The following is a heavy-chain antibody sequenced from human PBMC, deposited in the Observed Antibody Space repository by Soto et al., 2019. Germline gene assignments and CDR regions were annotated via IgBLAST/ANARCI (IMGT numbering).Heavy chain of an antibody. J-gene: IGHJ6*03. CDR3: AHVPGSGQLLYSYYYYMDV. V-gene: IGHV2-5*02. D-gene: IGHD3-10*01. CDR1: GFSLTTRGVG. CDR2: IYWDDDK. Sequence: QITLKESGPTLVKPTQTLTLTCTFSGFSLTTRGVGVGWIRQPPGKALEWLALIYWDDDKRYSPSLKSRLTITKDTSNNQVVLTLTNMDPVDTATYYCAHVPGSGQLLYSYYYYMDVWGKGATVAVS.